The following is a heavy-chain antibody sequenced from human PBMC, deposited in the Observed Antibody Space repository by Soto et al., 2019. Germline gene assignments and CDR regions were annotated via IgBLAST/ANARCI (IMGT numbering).Heavy chain of an antibody. CDR2: ISADGART. J-gene: IGHJ4*02. CDR1: GFTFSSYS. Sequence: PGGSLRLSCAASGFTFSSYSMTWVRQGPEKGLEWVSEISADGARTYYADSVKGRFTVSRDNSKNTVYLQMNSLRAEDTAVYYCAKNFDYWGQGTLVTVSS. CDR3: AKNFDY. V-gene: IGHV3-23*01.